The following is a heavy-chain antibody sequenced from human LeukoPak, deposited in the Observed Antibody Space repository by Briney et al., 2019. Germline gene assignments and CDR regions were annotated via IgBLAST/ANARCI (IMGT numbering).Heavy chain of an antibody. J-gene: IGHJ4*02. CDR2: ISWNSGSI. CDR1: GFTFDDYA. Sequence: PGGSLRLSCAASGFTFDDYAMHWVRQAPGKGLEWVSGISWNSGSIGYADSVEGRFTISRDNAKNSLYLQMNSLRAEDTAVYYCAKSSYYDASGYYREYYFDYWGQGTLVTVSS. V-gene: IGHV3-9*01. CDR3: AKSSYYDASGYYREYYFDY. D-gene: IGHD3-22*01.